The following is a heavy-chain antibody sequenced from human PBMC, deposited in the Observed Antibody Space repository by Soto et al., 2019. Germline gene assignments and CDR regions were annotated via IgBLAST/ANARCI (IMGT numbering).Heavy chain of an antibody. Sequence: EVQFLESGGGVVRPGGSLRLSCVASGLSFDNYAMTWVRQSPGKGLEWLACITGNGAVTSYTDSVRGRFTISRDNSKNTLYLQMDSLRADDAAVYYCGKDPHGDYFGTFDFWGQGTTVTVSS. J-gene: IGHJ3*01. CDR2: ITGNGAVT. D-gene: IGHD4-17*01. V-gene: IGHV3-23*01. CDR3: GKDPHGDYFGTFDF. CDR1: GLSFDNYA.